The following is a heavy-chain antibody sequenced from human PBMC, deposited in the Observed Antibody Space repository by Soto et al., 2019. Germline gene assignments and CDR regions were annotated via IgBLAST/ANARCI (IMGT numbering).Heavy chain of an antibody. CDR1: GFTFSSYS. CDR3: ARGVTTVPYESHYYYYMDV. CDR2: ISSSSRYI. V-gene: IGHV3-21*01. Sequence: EVRLVESGGGLVKPGGSLRLSCAASGFTFSSYSMNWVRQAPGKGLEWVSSISSSSRYIYHTDSVKGRFTISRDNAKNSLYLQMNSLRAEDTAVYYCARGVTTVPYESHYYYYMDVWGKGTTVTVSS. J-gene: IGHJ6*03. D-gene: IGHD4-17*01.